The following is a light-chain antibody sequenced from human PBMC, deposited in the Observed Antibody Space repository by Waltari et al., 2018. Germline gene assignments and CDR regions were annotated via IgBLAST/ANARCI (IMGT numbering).Light chain of an antibody. Sequence: DIQMTQSPSTLSASVGDTVTFTCRASESISTWLAWYQQRPGKAPKLLIYKASYLETGVPSRFSGSGSGTEFILTISSLRPDDSATYYCQQYSNYYTFGQGIKLEIK. CDR3: QQYSNYYT. CDR2: KAS. V-gene: IGKV1-5*03. J-gene: IGKJ2*01. CDR1: ESISTW.